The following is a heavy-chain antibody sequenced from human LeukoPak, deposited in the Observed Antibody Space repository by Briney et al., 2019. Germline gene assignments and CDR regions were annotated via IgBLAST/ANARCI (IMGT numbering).Heavy chain of an antibody. CDR1: GGSISSSDYY. J-gene: IGHJ4*02. CDR3: ARRPGSGWFFDY. D-gene: IGHD6-19*01. Sequence: SETLSLTCTVSGGSISSSDYYWGWIRQPPGKALEWIGTIHYDGTTYYNPSLKSRVTISVDTSYNQFSLQIPSVTAADTAVLYCARRPGSGWFFDYWGQGTLATVSS. V-gene: IGHV4-39*01. CDR2: IHYDGTT.